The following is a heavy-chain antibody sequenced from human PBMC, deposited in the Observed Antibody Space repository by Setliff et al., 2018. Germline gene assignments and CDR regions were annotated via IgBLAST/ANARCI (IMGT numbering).Heavy chain of an antibody. V-gene: IGHV4-39*02. CDR3: ARDNTIVGATDY. CDR1: GASINSGTYY. CDR2: SNHGGST. J-gene: IGHJ4*02. D-gene: IGHD1-26*01. Sequence: SETLSLTCAVSGASINSGTYYWSWIRQTAGKGLEWIGESNHGGSTSYHPSLKSRLTMSVDTSTNHFSLKLTSVTAADTAVYYCARDNTIVGATDYWGQGALVTVSS.